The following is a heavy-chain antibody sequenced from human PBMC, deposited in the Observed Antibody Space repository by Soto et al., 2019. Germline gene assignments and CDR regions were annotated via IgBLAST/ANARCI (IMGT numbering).Heavy chain of an antibody. CDR2: ISDNGGTT. Sequence: GGSLRLSCAASEFTFSNYAMSWVRQAPGKGLEWVSSISDNGGTTYYADSVKGRFTISRDNSKNTLYLQMNSLRAEDTAVYYCAKYIFADIVVVPAAIGLCAFDIWGQGTMVTVSS. V-gene: IGHV3-23*01. CDR3: AKYIFADIVVVPAAIGLCAFDI. D-gene: IGHD2-2*02. J-gene: IGHJ3*02. CDR1: EFTFSNYA.